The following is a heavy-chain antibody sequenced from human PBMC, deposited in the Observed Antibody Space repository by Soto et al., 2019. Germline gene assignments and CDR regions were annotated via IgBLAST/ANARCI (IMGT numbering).Heavy chain of an antibody. V-gene: IGHV1-18*04. Sequence: SVQGSCKASCYTFTSYTFRWVRQAPGQGLEWMGWISANNGNIRYAQKLQGRVTMTTDTSTSTVYVEVWSLRSDDTDVYYCARQKGINNYYGMDVWGQGTTVTVSS. CDR3: ARQKGINNYYGMDV. CDR2: ISANNGNI. CDR1: CYTFTSYT. D-gene: IGHD3-10*01. J-gene: IGHJ6*02.